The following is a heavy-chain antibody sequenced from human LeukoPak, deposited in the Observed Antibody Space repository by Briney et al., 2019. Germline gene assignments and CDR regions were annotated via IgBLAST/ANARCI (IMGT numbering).Heavy chain of an antibody. D-gene: IGHD5-18*01. CDR2: IYYSGST. CDR1: GGSISSSSYY. Sequence: SETLSLTCTVSGGSISSSSYYWGWSRQPPGKGLEWIGSIYYSGSTYYNPSLKSRVTISVDTSKNQFSLKLSSVTAADTAVYYCASRYVDTAMYNWFDPWGQGTLVTVSS. J-gene: IGHJ5*02. V-gene: IGHV4-39*01. CDR3: ASRYVDTAMYNWFDP.